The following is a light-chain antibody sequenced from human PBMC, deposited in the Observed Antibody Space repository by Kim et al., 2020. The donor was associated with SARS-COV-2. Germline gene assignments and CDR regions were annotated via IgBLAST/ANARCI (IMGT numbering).Light chain of an antibody. Sequence: GQRVTISCSGSSSNLGSNFVFWYQRLPGTAPKLIIYRNNQRPSGVPDRFSGSKSGTSASLAISGLRSEDEADYYCAAWDDSLSGWVFGGGTKLTVL. CDR2: RNN. CDR1: SSNLGSNF. V-gene: IGLV1-47*01. CDR3: AAWDDSLSGWV. J-gene: IGLJ3*02.